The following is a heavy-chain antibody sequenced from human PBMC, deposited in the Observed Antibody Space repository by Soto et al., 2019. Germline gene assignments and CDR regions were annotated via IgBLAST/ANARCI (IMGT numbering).Heavy chain of an antibody. V-gene: IGHV3-7*01. CDR3: ARGKI. CDR1: GFTFSNYW. J-gene: IGHJ4*02. Sequence: GGSLRLSCAASGFTFSNYWMAWVRQAPGKGLEWVANISPDGSGRYYVDSVKGRFTISRDNAQSSLYLQMNSLRAEDTAIYYCARGKIWGQGTLVTVSS. CDR2: ISPDGSGR.